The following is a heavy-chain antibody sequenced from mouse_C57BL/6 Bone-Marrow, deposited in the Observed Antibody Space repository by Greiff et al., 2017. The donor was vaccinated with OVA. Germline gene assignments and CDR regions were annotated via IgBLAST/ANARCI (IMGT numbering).Heavy chain of an antibody. CDR2: INPYNGGT. V-gene: IGHV1-19*01. CDR1: GYTFTDYY. CDR3: ARSGYSNYADY. Sequence: EVQLQQSGPVLVKPGASVKMSCKASGYTFTDYYMNWVKQSHGKSLEWIGVINPYNGGTSYNQKFKGKATLTVDKSSSTAYMELNSLTSEDSAVYYCARSGYSNYADYWGQGTTLTVSS. D-gene: IGHD2-5*01. J-gene: IGHJ2*01.